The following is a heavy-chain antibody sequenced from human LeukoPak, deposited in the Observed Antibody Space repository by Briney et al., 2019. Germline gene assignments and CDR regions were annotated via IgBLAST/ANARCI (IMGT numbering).Heavy chain of an antibody. Sequence: ASVKVSCKACGYTFISYYMHWVRQAPGQGLEWMGIINPRGGSTSYAQKFQGRVTMTRDTSTSTVYMELSSLRSEDTAVYYCARDTANYYYDSSGYYFDYWGQGTLVTVSS. J-gene: IGHJ4*02. CDR3: ARDTANYYYDSSGYYFDY. CDR1: GYTFISYY. CDR2: INPRGGST. D-gene: IGHD3-22*01. V-gene: IGHV1-46*01.